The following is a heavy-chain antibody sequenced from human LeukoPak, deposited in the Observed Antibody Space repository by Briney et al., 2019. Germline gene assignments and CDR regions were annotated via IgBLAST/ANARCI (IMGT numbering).Heavy chain of an antibody. CDR3: ARDRSYDFWSGYSTPAY. CDR1: GFTFSSYG. D-gene: IGHD3-3*01. Sequence: PGGSLRLSCAASGFTFSSYGRHWVRQAPGKGLEWVAVIWYDGSNKYYADSVKGRFTISRDNSKNTLDLQMNSLRAEDTAVYYCARDRSYDFWSGYSTPAYWGQGTLVTVSS. V-gene: IGHV3-33*01. CDR2: IWYDGSNK. J-gene: IGHJ4*02.